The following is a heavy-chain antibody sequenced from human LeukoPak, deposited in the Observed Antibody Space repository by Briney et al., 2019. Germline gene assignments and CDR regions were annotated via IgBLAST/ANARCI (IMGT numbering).Heavy chain of an antibody. CDR1: GFTFSDYY. CDR3: AGVAAAADY. V-gene: IGHV3-11*01. D-gene: IGHD6-13*01. J-gene: IGHJ4*02. CDR2: ISSSGSTI. Sequence: GGSLRLSCAASGFTFSDYYMSWIREAPGEGREWGSYISSSGSTIYYADSVKGRFTISRDNAKNSLYLQMNSLRAEDTAVYYCAGVAAAADYWGQGTLVTVSS.